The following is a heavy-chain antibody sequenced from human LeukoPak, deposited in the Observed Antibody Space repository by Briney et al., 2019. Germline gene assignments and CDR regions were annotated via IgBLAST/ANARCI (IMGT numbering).Heavy chain of an antibody. J-gene: IGHJ4*02. D-gene: IGHD1-1*01. CDR3: AREGPVTTFDS. V-gene: IGHV3-33*08. CDR1: GFIFSTYG. Sequence: PGGSLRLSCAASGFIFSTYGMHWVRQAPGKGLEWVAVIWYDGDNKYYADSVKGRFTISRDNSKNTLYLQMNSLRAEDTAVYYCAREGPVTTFDSWGQGTLVTVSS. CDR2: IWYDGDNK.